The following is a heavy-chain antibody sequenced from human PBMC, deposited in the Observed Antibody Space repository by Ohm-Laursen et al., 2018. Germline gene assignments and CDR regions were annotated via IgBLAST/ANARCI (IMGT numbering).Heavy chain of an antibody. J-gene: IGHJ4*02. D-gene: IGHD3-16*01. V-gene: IGHV4-38-2*01. Sequence: SETLSLTCAVSGYSISSGYYWGWIRQPPGKGLEWIGSVYHSGSTNYNPSLKSRVVFSVDTSKNQFSLSLSSVTAADTAVYYCARASRGIFDSWGQGTLVTVSS. CDR2: VYHSGST. CDR3: ARASRGIFDS. CDR1: GYSISSGYY.